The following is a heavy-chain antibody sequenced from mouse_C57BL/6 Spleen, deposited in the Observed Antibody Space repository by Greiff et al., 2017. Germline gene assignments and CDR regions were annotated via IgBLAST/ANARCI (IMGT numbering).Heavy chain of an antibody. CDR1: GYTFTSYG. J-gene: IGHJ2*01. Sequence: VMLVESGAELARPGASVKLSCKASGYTFTSYGISWVKQRTGQGLEWIGEIYPRSGNTYYNEKFKGKATLTADKSSSTAYMELRSLTSEDSAVYFCARSELTAVFDYWGQGTTLTVSS. D-gene: IGHD2-13*01. CDR3: ARSELTAVFDY. V-gene: IGHV1-81*01. CDR2: IYPRSGNT.